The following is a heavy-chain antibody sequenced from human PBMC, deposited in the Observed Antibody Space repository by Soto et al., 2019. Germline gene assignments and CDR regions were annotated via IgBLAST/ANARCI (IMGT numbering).Heavy chain of an antibody. CDR2: ISSSSSYT. V-gene: IGHV3-11*05. CDR3: ARDPGYDSSGYYDY. D-gene: IGHD3-22*01. Sequence: QVQLVESGGGLVKPGGSLRLSCAASGFTFSDYYMSWIRQAPGKGLEWVSYISSSSSYTNYADSVKGRFTISRDNAKNSLYLQMNSLRAEETAVYYCARDPGYDSSGYYDYWGQGTLVTVSS. J-gene: IGHJ4*02. CDR1: GFTFSDYY.